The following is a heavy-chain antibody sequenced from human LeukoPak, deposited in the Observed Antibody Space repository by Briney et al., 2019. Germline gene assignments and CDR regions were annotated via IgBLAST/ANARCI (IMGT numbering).Heavy chain of an antibody. CDR3: ARGGAYDFWSGYYNGDRFDY. J-gene: IGHJ4*02. CDR2: ISYDGSNK. D-gene: IGHD3-3*01. V-gene: IGHV3-30-3*01. CDR1: GFTFSSYA. Sequence: GGSLRLSCAASGFTFSSYAMSWVRQAPGKGLEWVAVISYDGSNKYYADSVKGRFTISRDNSKNTLYLQMNSLRAEDTAVYYCARGGAYDFWSGYYNGDRFDYWGQGTLVTVSS.